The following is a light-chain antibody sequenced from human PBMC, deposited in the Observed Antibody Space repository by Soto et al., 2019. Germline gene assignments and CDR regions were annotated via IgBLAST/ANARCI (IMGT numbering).Light chain of an antibody. CDR2: GAS. CDR1: QRVDDSH. V-gene: IGKV3-20*01. CDR3: QQYRMSPNT. J-gene: IGKJ5*01. Sequence: RARLAYRASQRVDDSHLAWYQLRPGQAPRLLIYGASARATGSPDRFSGSGSGTDFSLTIRGLKPEDFAVYYCQQYRMSPNTFGQGTRLQIK.